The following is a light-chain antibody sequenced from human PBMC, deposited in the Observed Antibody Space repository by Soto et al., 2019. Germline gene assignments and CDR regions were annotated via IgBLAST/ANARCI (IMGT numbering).Light chain of an antibody. CDR1: QSVSSN. V-gene: IGKV3-15*01. Sequence: EIVMTQSPATLSVSPGERAPLSCRASQSVSSNLAWYRQKPGQAPRLLLYGASTRATGIPARFSGSGSGTEFTLTISSLQAEDLAVYYCQQYNNWPFTFGPGTKVDIK. J-gene: IGKJ3*01. CDR3: QQYNNWPFT. CDR2: GAS.